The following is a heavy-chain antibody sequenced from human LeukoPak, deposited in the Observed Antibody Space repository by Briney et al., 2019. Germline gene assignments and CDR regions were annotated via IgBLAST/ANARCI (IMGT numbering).Heavy chain of an antibody. CDR3: ARAPLIRAMIVGAYNWFDP. D-gene: IGHD3-22*01. Sequence: ASVKVSCKASGYTFTSYDINWVRQATGQGLEWMGWMNPNSGNTGYAQKFQGRVAITRNTSISTAYMELSSLRSEDTAVYYCARAPLIRAMIVGAYNWFDPWGQGTLVTVSS. CDR1: GYTFTSYD. V-gene: IGHV1-8*03. J-gene: IGHJ5*02. CDR2: MNPNSGNT.